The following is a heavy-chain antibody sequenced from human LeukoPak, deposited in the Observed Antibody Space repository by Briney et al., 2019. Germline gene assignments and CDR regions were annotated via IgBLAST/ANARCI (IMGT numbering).Heavy chain of an antibody. Sequence: PSETLSLTYAVSGGSFSGYYWSWIRQPPGKGLEWIGEINHSGSTNYNPSLKSRVTISVDTSKNQFSLKLSSVTAAETAVYYCAALWLGEPGGYYWGQGTLVTVSS. D-gene: IGHD3-10*01. V-gene: IGHV4-34*01. CDR1: GGSFSGYY. CDR2: INHSGST. CDR3: AALWLGEPGGYY. J-gene: IGHJ4*02.